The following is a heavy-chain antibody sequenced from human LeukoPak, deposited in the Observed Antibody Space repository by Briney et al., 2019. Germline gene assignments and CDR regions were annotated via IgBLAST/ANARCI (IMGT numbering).Heavy chain of an antibody. V-gene: IGHV3-30*02. CDR1: GFTFSSYG. Sequence: PGGSLRLSCVASGFTFSSYGMHWVRKAPGKGLEWVAFILYDGSNKYYADSVKGRFTISRDNAENSLYLQMNSLRAEDTAVYYCARSRDTAMEWWGQEPWSPSPQ. CDR2: ILYDGSNK. D-gene: IGHD5-18*01. CDR3: ARSRDTAMEW. J-gene: IGHJ4*02.